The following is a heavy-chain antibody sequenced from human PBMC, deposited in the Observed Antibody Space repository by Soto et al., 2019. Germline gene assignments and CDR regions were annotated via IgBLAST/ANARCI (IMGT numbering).Heavy chain of an antibody. CDR3: ARGIDYGEKNAFGWFDP. CDR2: INPSGGST. V-gene: IGHV1-46*01. J-gene: IGHJ5*02. Sequence: SVKGSCKASGYTFTSYYMHLVRQVPGQGFEWMGIINPSGGSTSYAQKFQGRVTMTRDTSTSTVYMELSSLRSEDTAVYYCARGIDYGEKNAFGWFDPCGQGTLVTVSS. D-gene: IGHD4-17*01. CDR1: GYTFTSYY.